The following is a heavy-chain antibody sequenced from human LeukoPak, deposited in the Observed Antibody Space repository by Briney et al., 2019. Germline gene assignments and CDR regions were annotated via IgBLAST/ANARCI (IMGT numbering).Heavy chain of an antibody. CDR2: MNPNSGNT. V-gene: IGHV1-8*03. D-gene: IGHD5-18*01. J-gene: IGHJ4*02. Sequence: ASVKVSCKASGYTFTSYDINWVRQATGQGLVWMGWMNPNSGNTGCAQKFQGRVTITRSTSISTAYMELSSLRSEDTAVYYCARARRHGGYGYVKALDYWGQGTLVTVSS. CDR1: GYTFTSYD. CDR3: ARARRHGGYGYVKALDY.